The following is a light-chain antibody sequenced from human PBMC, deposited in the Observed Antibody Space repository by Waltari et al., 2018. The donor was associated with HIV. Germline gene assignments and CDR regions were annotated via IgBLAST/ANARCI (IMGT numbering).Light chain of an antibody. J-gene: IGLJ1*01. CDR2: KDN. CDR1: NSNIGSNF. CDR3: ATWDDILSGYL. V-gene: IGLV1-47*01. Sequence: QSVPTQPPSASGTPGQRVAISCSGSNSNIGSNFVYWSQQLPGTAPKLLIYKDNQRPSGVPERFSASKSGSSSSLAISGRRSEDEAEYYCATWDDILSGYLFGTGTKVTVL.